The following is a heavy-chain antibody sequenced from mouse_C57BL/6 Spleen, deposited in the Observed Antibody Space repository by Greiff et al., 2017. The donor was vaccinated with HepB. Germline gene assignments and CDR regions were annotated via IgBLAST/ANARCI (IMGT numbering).Heavy chain of an antibody. J-gene: IGHJ4*01. CDR1: GYTFTSYW. V-gene: IGHV1-55*01. CDR2: IYPGSVST. CDR3: ASRYGNYYYYAMDS. D-gene: IGHD2-1*01. Sequence: QVQLQQPGAELVKSGASVKMSCKASGYTFTSYWITWVKQRPGQGLERIGDIYPGSVSTNSNEKFKSKATLTVDTSSSPAYMQLSSLTSEDSAVYDCASRYGNYYYYAMDSWSQGTSVTVAP.